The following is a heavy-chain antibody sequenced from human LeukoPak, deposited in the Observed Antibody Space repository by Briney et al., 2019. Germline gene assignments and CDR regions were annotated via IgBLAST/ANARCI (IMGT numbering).Heavy chain of an antibody. CDR1: GFSLSASGMC. CDR2: IDWDDDK. V-gene: IGHV2-70*11. J-gene: IGHJ4*02. D-gene: IGHD1-26*01. CDR3: ARIRGLEWELFDY. Sequence: SGPTLVNPXQTLTLTCTFSGFSLSASGMCVSWIRQPPGKALEWLARIDWDDDKYYSTSLKTRLTISKDTSKNQVVLTMTNMDPVDTATYYFARIRGLEWELFDYWGQGTLVTVSS.